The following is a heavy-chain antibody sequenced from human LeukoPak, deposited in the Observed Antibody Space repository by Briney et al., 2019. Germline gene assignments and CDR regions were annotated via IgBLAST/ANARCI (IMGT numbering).Heavy chain of an antibody. CDR1: GGSISSSSYY. J-gene: IGHJ4*02. Sequence: SETLSLTCTVSGGSISSSSYYWGWIRQPPGKGLEWIGSIYYSGSTYYNPPLKSRVTISVDTSKNQFSLKLNSVTAADTAVYYCARRKSFYDSSGYFDHWGRGTLVTVS. V-gene: IGHV4-39*01. D-gene: IGHD3-22*01. CDR3: ARRKSFYDSSGYFDH. CDR2: IYYSGST.